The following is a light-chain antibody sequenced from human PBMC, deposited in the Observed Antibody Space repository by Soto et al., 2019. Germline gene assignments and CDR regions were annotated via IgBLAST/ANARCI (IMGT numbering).Light chain of an antibody. CDR2: AAS. J-gene: IGKJ1*01. Sequence: DVPMTQSPSSLSASVGDRVTITCRASESIKKSLNWYQQKPGKAPKLLIFAASNLQSGVPSRFSGSGSGTDFTLTISSLQAEDFATYYCQQNYITPPWTFGPGTKVEVK. V-gene: IGKV1-39*01. CDR1: ESIKKS. CDR3: QQNYITPPWT.